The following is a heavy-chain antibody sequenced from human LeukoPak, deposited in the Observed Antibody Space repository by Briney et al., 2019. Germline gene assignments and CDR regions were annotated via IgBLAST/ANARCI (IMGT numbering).Heavy chain of an antibody. V-gene: IGHV3-48*03. J-gene: IGHJ4*02. CDR3: AIGYDYGDYEGLDY. CDR1: GFTFSSYE. CDR2: ISSSGSTI. Sequence: GGSLRLSCAASGFTFSSYEMNWVRQAPGKGLGWVSYISSSGSTIYYADSVKGRFTISRDNAKNSLYLQMNSLRAEDTAVYYCAIGYDYGDYEGLDYWGQGTLVTVSS. D-gene: IGHD4-17*01.